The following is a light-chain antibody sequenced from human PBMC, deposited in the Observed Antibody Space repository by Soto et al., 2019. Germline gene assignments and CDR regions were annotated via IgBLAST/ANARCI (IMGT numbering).Light chain of an antibody. CDR2: AAS. Sequence: DIQMTQSPSSLSASVGDRVTITCRASQTITTFLNWYQQRPGEAPKLLSYAASSLQSGVPSRFSGSGSGTDFTLTISSLQPEDFATYFCQQSYSTPQTFGQGTKVEIK. J-gene: IGKJ1*01. V-gene: IGKV1-39*01. CDR1: QTITTF. CDR3: QQSYSTPQT.